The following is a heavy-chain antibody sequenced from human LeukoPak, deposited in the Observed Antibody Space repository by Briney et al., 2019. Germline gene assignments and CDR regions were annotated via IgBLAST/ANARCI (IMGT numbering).Heavy chain of an antibody. CDR2: INSDGSTT. V-gene: IGHV3-74*01. CDR3: IRGNGGWAY. D-gene: IGHD6-19*01. CDR1: GFTFRTYW. Sequence: PGGSLRLSCEASGFTFRTYWMHWVRQAPGKGLVWVSGINSDGSTTDYADSVGGRFTISRDNAKNTLYLQLNSLRDEDTAVYYCIRGNGGWAYWGQGTPVTVSS. J-gene: IGHJ4*02.